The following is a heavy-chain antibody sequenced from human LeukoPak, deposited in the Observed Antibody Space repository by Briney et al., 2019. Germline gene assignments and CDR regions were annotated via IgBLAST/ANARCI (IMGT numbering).Heavy chain of an antibody. CDR2: ISGSGGNT. V-gene: IGHV3-23*01. J-gene: IGHJ4*02. D-gene: IGHD4-23*01. Sequence: GGSLRLSCAASGFTFSSYAMSWVRQAPGKGLEWVSVISGSGGNTYYADSVKGRFTISRDNSKNTLYLQMSSLRAEDTAVHYCVSNYGGNSVFDYWGQGTLVTVSS. CDR3: VSNYGGNSVFDY. CDR1: GFTFSSYA.